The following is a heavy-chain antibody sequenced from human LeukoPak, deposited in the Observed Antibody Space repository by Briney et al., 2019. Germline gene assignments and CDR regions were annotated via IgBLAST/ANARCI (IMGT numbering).Heavy chain of an antibody. CDR2: IYYSGST. V-gene: IGHV4-30-4*01. CDR3: ARVDSSGYYYRREFRY. Sequence: SETLSLTCTVSGGSISSGDYYWSWIRQPPGRGLVWIGYIYYSGSTYYNPSLKSRVTISVDTSKNQFSLKLSSVTAADTAVYYCARVDSSGYYYRREFRYWGQGTLVTVSS. J-gene: IGHJ4*02. D-gene: IGHD3-22*01. CDR1: GGSISSGDYY.